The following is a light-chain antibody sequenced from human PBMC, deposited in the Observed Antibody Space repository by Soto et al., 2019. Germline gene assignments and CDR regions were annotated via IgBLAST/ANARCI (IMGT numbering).Light chain of an antibody. Sequence: QSALTQPASVSGSPGQSITISCTGTSIDVGHPYNYVSWYQQYPGKAPKLLILGVCNRPSGISGRFSGSKSGNTASLTISGLQPEDEADYYCMSYIASTTTHWVLGGGTKLTVL. CDR2: GVC. CDR1: SIDVGHPYNY. V-gene: IGLV2-14*03. J-gene: IGLJ3*02. CDR3: MSYIASTTTHWV.